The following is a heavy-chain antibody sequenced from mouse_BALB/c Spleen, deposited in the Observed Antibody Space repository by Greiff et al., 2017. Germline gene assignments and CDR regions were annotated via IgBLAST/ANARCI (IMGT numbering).Heavy chain of an antibody. CDR3: ARVGAGDFDY. D-gene: IGHD4-1*01. CDR1: GFTFSSFG. CDR2: ISSGSSTI. V-gene: IGHV5-17*02. Sequence: DVMLVESGGGLVQPGGSRKLSCAASGFTFSSFGMHWVRQAPEKGLEWVAYISSGSSTIYYADTVKGRFTISRDNPKNTLFLQMTSLRSEDTAMYYCARVGAGDFDYWGQGTTLTVSS. J-gene: IGHJ2*01.